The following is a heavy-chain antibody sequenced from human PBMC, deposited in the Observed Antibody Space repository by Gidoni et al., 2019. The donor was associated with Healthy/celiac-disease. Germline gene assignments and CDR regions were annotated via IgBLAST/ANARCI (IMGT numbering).Heavy chain of an antibody. CDR3: AKELHEYSSSGWFDP. Sequence: EVQLLESGGGLVQPGGSLRLSCSASGFTFSSYAMSWVRQAPGTGLVWVSAISGSGGSTYYADSVKGRFTISRDNSKNTLYLQMNSLRAEDTAVYYCAKELHEYSSSGWFDPWGQGTLVTVSS. J-gene: IGHJ5*02. CDR1: GFTFSSYA. V-gene: IGHV3-23*01. CDR2: ISGSGGST. D-gene: IGHD6-6*01.